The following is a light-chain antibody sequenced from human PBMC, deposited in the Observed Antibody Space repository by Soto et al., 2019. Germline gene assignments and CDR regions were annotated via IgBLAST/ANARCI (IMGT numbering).Light chain of an antibody. V-gene: IGKV3-20*01. CDR2: GAS. CDR1: RRVSRNY. Sequence: PATLTLSPGKRATLACRASRRVSRNYLAWYQQKRGQSPRLLIYGASSRAPGIPDRFSGSGSGTDFTRTIDTLESEDLAVECSHQSGSSQSWEFGQGT. CDR3: HQSGSSQSWE. J-gene: IGKJ1*01.